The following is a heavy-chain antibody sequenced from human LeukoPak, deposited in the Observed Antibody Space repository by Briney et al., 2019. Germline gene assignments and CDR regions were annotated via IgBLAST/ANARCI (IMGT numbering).Heavy chain of an antibody. Sequence: GASVKVSCKASGYTFTSYDINWVRQAPGQGLEWMGWMNPNSGNTGYAQKFQGRVTITRNTSISTAYMELSSLRSEDTAVYYCARGKVGGRYNWFDPWGQGTLVTVSS. V-gene: IGHV1-8*03. CDR2: MNPNSGNT. CDR3: ARGKVGGRYNWFDP. D-gene: IGHD2-15*01. J-gene: IGHJ5*02. CDR1: GYTFTSYD.